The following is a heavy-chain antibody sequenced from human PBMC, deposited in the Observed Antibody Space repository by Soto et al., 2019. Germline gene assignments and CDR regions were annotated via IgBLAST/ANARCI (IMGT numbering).Heavy chain of an antibody. CDR3: ARDGGFGELKY. CDR1: GDAFSGYP. Sequence: ASVKVSCKASGDAFSGYPINWVRQAPGEGLEWMGRIIPVFGTTNDAQRFEGRVTFTADESTNTAYMELRGLLSEDTAVYYCARDGGFGELKYWGPGTLVTVSS. J-gene: IGHJ4*02. V-gene: IGHV1-69*13. D-gene: IGHD3-10*01. CDR2: IIPVFGTT.